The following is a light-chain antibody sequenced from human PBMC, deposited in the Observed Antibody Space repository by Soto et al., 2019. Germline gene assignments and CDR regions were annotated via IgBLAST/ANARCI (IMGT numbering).Light chain of an antibody. V-gene: IGKV3-20*01. J-gene: IGKJ4*01. Sequence: TQSPATLSVSPGERVTLSCRASESISTNLAWYQQKPGQAPRLLIYSASSRATGIPDRFSGSGSGTDFTLTISRLEPEDFAVYYCQQYGYSPGLACGGGTKV. CDR2: SAS. CDR1: ESISTN. CDR3: QQYGYSPGLA.